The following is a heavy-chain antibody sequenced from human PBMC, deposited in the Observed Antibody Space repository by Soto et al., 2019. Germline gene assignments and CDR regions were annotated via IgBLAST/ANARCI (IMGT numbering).Heavy chain of an antibody. CDR3: ARGDAHKIDFTSYAATDA. Sequence: QVQLVQSGAEVKKPGSSVKVSCKASGGSFSNYGISWVRQAPGQGLEWMGGIIPVFGTANYAQKFQGRVTSSSAESVSVRAKHEASVMCVDEAVYYCARGDAHKIDFTSYAATDAWGQGTMVTVSS. CDR1: GGSFSNYG. D-gene: IGHD3-16*01. V-gene: IGHV1-69*05. J-gene: IGHJ1*01. CDR2: IIPVFGTA.